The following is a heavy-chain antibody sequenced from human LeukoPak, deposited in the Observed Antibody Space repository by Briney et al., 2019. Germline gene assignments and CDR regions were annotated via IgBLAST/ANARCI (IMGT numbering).Heavy chain of an antibody. CDR3: ARGEDIVATIDY. D-gene: IGHD5-12*01. CDR2: FYHGGST. Sequence: SETLSLTCTVSGYSISTGYYWDWIRQPPGKGLEWIGTFYHGGSTYYNPSLKSRVTISVDTSKNQFSLNLTSVTAADTAVYYCARGEDIVATIDYWGQGTLVTVSS. V-gene: IGHV4-38-2*02. J-gene: IGHJ4*02. CDR1: GYSISTGYY.